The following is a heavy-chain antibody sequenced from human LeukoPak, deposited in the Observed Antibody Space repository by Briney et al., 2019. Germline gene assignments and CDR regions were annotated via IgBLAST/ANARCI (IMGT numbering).Heavy chain of an antibody. CDR1: GGSISSSSYY. J-gene: IGHJ4*02. D-gene: IGHD6-6*01. V-gene: IGHV4-39*07. CDR2: INHSGST. Sequence: SETLSLTCTVSGGSISSSSYYWSWIRQPPGKGLEWIGEINHSGSTNYNPSLKSRVTISVDTSKNQFSLKLSSVTAADTAVYYCARGPHGYRIRYSSSLGTLDYWGQGTLVTVSS. CDR3: ARGPHGYRIRYSSSLGTLDY.